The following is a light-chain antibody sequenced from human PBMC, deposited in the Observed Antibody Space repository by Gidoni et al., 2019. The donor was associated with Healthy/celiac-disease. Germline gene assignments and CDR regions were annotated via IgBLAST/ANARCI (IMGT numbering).Light chain of an antibody. J-gene: IGKJ5*01. CDR3: QQYGSSPPT. CDR2: GAS. V-gene: IGKV3-20*01. CDR1: QSVSSNY. Sequence: ELVLPLSPGTLSLSPVERATISCRASQSVSSNYLAWYQQKPGQAPRLLIYGASSRATGIPDRFSGSGSGTDFTLTISRLEPEDFAVYYCQQYGSSPPTFGQGTRLEIK.